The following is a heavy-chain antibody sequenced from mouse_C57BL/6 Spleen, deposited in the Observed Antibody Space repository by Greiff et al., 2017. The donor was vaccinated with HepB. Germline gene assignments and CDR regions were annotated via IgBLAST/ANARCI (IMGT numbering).Heavy chain of an antibody. CDR1: GYTFTSYW. CDR3: ARGTYYDYDIGYAMDY. D-gene: IGHD2-4*01. J-gene: IGHJ4*01. CDR2: IDPSDSYT. Sequence: VQLQQPGAELVMPGASVKLSCKASGYTFTSYWMHWVKQRPGQGLEWIGEIDPSDSYTNYNQKFKGKSTLTVDKSSSTAYMQLSSLTSEDSAVYYCARGTYYDYDIGYAMDYWGQGTSVTVSS. V-gene: IGHV1-69*01.